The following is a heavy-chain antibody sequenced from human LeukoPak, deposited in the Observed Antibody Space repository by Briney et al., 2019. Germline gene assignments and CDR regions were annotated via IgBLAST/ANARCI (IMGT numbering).Heavy chain of an antibody. CDR2: ISSDGSST. CDR3: ARPASYYYDSSGYYGHAFDI. Sequence: GGSLRLSCAASGFTFSSYWMHWVRQAPGKGLVWVSRISSDGSSTTYADSVKGRFTISRDNAKNTLFVQMNSLRAEDTAVYYCARPASYYYDSSGYYGHAFDIWGQGTMVTVSS. V-gene: IGHV3-74*01. CDR1: GFTFSSYW. D-gene: IGHD3-22*01. J-gene: IGHJ3*02.